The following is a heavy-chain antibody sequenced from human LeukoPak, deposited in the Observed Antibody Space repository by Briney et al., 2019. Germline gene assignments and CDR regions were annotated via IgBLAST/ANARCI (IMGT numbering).Heavy chain of an antibody. Sequence: QAGGSLRLSCAASGFTISSYGMHWVRQAPGKGLEWVAFIRWDATVTQYVDSVKGRFTISRDNSKNTLYLQMDSLRPEDTAVYYCAKRIVLLSEGAFDVWGQGTMVTVSS. CDR1: GFTISSYG. CDR2: IRWDATVT. CDR3: AKRIVLLSEGAFDV. V-gene: IGHV3-30*02. D-gene: IGHD2-8*01. J-gene: IGHJ3*01.